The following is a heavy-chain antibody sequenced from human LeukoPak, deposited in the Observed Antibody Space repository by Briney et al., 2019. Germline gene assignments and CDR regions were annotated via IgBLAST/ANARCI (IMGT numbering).Heavy chain of an antibody. J-gene: IGHJ4*02. D-gene: IGHD6-19*01. Sequence: GSLRLSCAASGFNFANHAMSWVRQTAGKGLEWVSAISGGGDITYYADSVKGRFTISRDNSKDTLFLQMHSLRPGDTAVYYCAKSMPSGRSSGWFFYFDYWGQGTLVTVSS. CDR3: AKSMPSGRSSGWFFYFDY. CDR1: GFNFANHA. V-gene: IGHV3-23*01. CDR2: ISGGGDIT.